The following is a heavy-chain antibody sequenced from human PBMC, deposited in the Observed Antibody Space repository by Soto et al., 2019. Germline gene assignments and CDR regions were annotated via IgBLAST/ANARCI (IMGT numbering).Heavy chain of an antibody. J-gene: IGHJ4*02. Sequence: SETLSLTCTVSGGSISSYYWSWIRQPPGKGLEWIGYIYYSGSTNYNPSLKSRVTISVDTSKNQFSLKLSSVTAADTAVYYCARGVYCSGGSCYPYYFDYWGQGTLVTVSS. CDR1: GGSISSYY. CDR2: IYYSGST. V-gene: IGHV4-59*01. CDR3: ARGVYCSGGSCYPYYFDY. D-gene: IGHD2-15*01.